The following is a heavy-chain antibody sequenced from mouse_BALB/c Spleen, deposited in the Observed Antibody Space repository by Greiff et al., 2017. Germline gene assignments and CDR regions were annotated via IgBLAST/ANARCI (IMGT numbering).Heavy chain of an antibody. CDR1: GYTFTSYY. CDR3: TRWGRLYAMHY. D-gene: IGHD3-2*02. V-gene: IGHV1S81*02. J-gene: IGHJ4*01. CDR2: INPSNGGT. Sequence: QVQLQQPGAELVKPGASVKLSCKASGYTFTSYYMYWVKQRPGQGLEWIGGINPSNGGTNFNEKFKSKATLTVDKSSSTAYMQLSSLTSEDSAVYYCTRWGRLYAMHYWGQGTSVTVAS.